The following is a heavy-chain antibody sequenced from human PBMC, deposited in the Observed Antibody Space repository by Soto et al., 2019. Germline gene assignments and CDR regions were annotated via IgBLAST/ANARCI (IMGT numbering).Heavy chain of an antibody. Sequence: PGGSLRLSCAASGFTFSSYSMNWVRQAPGKGLEWVSYISSSSSTIYYADSVKGRFTISRDNAKNSLYLQMNSLRAEDTAVYYCARPTTVTKDDAFDIWGQGTMVTVSS. CDR2: ISSSSSTI. V-gene: IGHV3-48*01. J-gene: IGHJ3*02. D-gene: IGHD4-17*01. CDR1: GFTFSSYS. CDR3: ARPTTVTKDDAFDI.